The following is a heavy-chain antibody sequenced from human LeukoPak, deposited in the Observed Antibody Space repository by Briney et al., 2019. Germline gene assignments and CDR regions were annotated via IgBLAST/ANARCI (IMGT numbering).Heavy chain of an antibody. D-gene: IGHD1-26*01. V-gene: IGHV1-18*01. Sequence: GASVKVSCKTSGYRFSDYGISWVRQAPGQGLQWMGWINTYNGNTENAQSLQGRATMTIDTATATAYLELRSLVSDDTAVYYCARDLGEGARRDLDFWGQGTLVTVSS. CDR2: INTYNGNT. J-gene: IGHJ4*02. CDR3: ARDLGEGARRDLDF. CDR1: GYRFSDYG.